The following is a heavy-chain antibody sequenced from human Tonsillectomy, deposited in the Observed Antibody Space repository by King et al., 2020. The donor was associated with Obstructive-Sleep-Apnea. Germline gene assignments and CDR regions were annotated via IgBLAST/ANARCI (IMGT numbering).Heavy chain of an antibody. V-gene: IGHV3-15*01. D-gene: IGHD3-10*01. CDR1: GFTFSNAW. CDR2: IRSKTDGETT. J-gene: IGHJ4*02. CDR3: TTMVWGEGGVVLGDY. Sequence: VQLVESGGGLVEPGGSLRLSCAASGFTFSNAWMTWVRQAPGMGLEWVGRIRSKTDGETTDYAAPVKGRFAISRDDSKNTLYLQMKSLKTEDTAVYYCTTMVWGEGGVVLGDYWGQGSLVTVSS.